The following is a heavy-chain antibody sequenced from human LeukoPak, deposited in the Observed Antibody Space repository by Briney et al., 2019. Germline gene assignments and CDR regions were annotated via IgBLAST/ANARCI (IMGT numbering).Heavy chain of an antibody. Sequence: SETLSLTCAVYGGSFSGYYWSWIRQPPGKGLEWIGYIYYSGSTNYNPSLKSRVTISVDTSKNQFSLKLSSVTAADTAVYYCARSSSIAAPIDYWGQGTLVTVSS. CDR3: ARSSSIAAPIDY. CDR2: IYYSGST. V-gene: IGHV4-59*01. J-gene: IGHJ4*02. CDR1: GGSFSGYY. D-gene: IGHD6-6*01.